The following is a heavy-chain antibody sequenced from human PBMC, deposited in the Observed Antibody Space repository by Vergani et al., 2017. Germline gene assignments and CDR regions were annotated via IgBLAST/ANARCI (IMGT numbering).Heavy chain of an antibody. D-gene: IGHD3-9*01. CDR2: IKQDGSEK. V-gene: IGHV3-7*01. Sequence: EVQLVESGGSLVQPGGSLRLSCAASGFTFSSYWMSWVRQAPGKGLEWVANIKQDGSEKYYVDSVKGRFTIARDNAKNSLYLQMNSLRAEDTAVYYCARDRLRXFDWLPYYYYGMDVWGQGTTVTVSS. CDR3: ARDRLRXFDWLPYYYYGMDV. CDR1: GFTFSSYW. J-gene: IGHJ6*02.